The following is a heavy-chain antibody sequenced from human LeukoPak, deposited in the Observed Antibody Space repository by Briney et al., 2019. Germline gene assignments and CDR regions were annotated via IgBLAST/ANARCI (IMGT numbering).Heavy chain of an antibody. CDR3: AKERGNYFDY. J-gene: IGHJ4*02. CDR1: GFTFSSYA. D-gene: IGHD3-10*01. Sequence: GGSLRLSCAASGFTFSSYAMHWVRQAPGKGLEWVAVISYDGSNKYYADSVKGRFTISRDNAKNSLDLQMSGLRAEDTAVYYCAKERGNYFDYWGQGTLVTVSS. CDR2: ISYDGSNK. V-gene: IGHV3-30-3*01.